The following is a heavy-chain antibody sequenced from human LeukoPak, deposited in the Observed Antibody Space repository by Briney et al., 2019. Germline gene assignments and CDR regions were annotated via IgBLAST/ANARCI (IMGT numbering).Heavy chain of an antibody. J-gene: IGHJ4*02. Sequence: GRSLRLSCAASGLTFSSYGMHWVRQAPGKGLEWVAVIWYDGSNKYYADSVKGRFTISRDNSKNTLYLQMNSLRAEDTAVYYCARDGELPADYWGQGTLVTVSS. V-gene: IGHV3-33*01. CDR1: GLTFSSYG. CDR3: ARDGELPADY. CDR2: IWYDGSNK. D-gene: IGHD1-26*01.